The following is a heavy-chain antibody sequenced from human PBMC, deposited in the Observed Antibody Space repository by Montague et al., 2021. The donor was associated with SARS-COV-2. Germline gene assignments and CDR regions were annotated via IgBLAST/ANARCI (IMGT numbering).Heavy chain of an antibody. D-gene: IGHD1-1*01. V-gene: IGHV3-7*01. Sequence: SLRLSCAASGFTFSSYWMSWVRQAPGKGLEWVANIKQDGSEKYYVDSVKGRFTISRDNAKNSLYLQMNSLRAEDTAVYYCARVQRTTGTTRLGTYYYYHYGMDVWGQGTTVTVSS. CDR2: IKQDGSEK. CDR1: GFTFSSYW. J-gene: IGHJ6*02. CDR3: ARVQRTTGTTRLGTYYYYHYGMDV.